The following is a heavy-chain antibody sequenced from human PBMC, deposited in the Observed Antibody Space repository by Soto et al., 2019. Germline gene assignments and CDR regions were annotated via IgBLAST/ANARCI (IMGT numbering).Heavy chain of an antibody. CDR2: ISGSGGST. D-gene: IGHD4-4*01. CDR3: AKDSRNTVSHLDYYYGMDV. J-gene: IGHJ6*02. V-gene: IGHV3-23*01. Sequence: PGGSLRLSCAASGFTFSGSAMSWVRQAPGKGLEWVSTISGSGGSTYYADSVKGRFTISRDNSKNTLYLQMNSLRAEDTAVYYCAKDSRNTVSHLDYYYGMDVWGQGTTVTVS. CDR1: GFTFSGSA.